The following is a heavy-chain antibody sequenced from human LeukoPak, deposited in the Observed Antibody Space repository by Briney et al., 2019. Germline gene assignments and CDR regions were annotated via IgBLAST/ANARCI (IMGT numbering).Heavy chain of an antibody. CDR3: AARGEGFDP. J-gene: IGHJ5*02. V-gene: IGHV1-69*05. Sequence: ASVKVSCKASGGTFSSYAISWVRQAPGQGLEWMGGIIPIFGTANYTQKFQGRVTITTDESTSTAYMELSSLRSEDTAVYHCAARGEGFDPWGQGTLVTVSS. CDR1: GGTFSSYA. CDR2: IIPIFGTA.